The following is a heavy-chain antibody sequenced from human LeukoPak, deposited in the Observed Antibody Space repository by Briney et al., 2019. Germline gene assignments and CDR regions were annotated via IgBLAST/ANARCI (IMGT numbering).Heavy chain of an antibody. J-gene: IGHJ4*02. V-gene: IGHV1-2*06. D-gene: IGHD1-26*01. Sequence: GASVRVSCKTSGYTFIDYWIHWVRQAPGQGLEWMGRININSGGINYAQKFQGRVTMTRATSISTAYMELSRLRFDDTAVYYCARDRDGVVGTMDYWGQGTLVPVSS. CDR3: ARDRDGVVGTMDY. CDR2: ININSGGI. CDR1: GYTFIDYW.